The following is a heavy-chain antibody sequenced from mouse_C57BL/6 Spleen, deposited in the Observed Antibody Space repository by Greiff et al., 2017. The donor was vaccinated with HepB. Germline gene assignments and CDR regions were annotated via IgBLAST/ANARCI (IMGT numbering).Heavy chain of an antibody. CDR2: IDPETGGT. J-gene: IGHJ2*01. D-gene: IGHD2-1*01. CDR3: TRGGMGNDY. V-gene: IGHV1-15*01. Sequence: VQLQQSGAELVRPGASVTLSCKASGYTFTDYEMHWVKQTPVHGLEWIGAIDPETGGTAYNQKFKGKAILTADKSSSTAYMELRSLTSEDSAVYYCTRGGMGNDYWGQGTTLTVSS. CDR1: GYTFTDYE.